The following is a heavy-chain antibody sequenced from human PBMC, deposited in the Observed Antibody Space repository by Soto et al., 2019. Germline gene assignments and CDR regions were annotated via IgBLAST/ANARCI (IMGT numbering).Heavy chain of an antibody. V-gene: IGHV1-18*01. CDR3: ARQLPGDCFDP. CDR2: ISTYNGET. Sequence: ASVTVYCQTAGYGFTTYAITWVRQAPGRGLEWMGWISTYNGETNYAQNLQGRVTMTTDTSTTTAYMELRSLRSDDTAVYYCARQLPGDCFDPWGQGTLVTVSS. J-gene: IGHJ5*02. D-gene: IGHD1-1*01. CDR1: GYGFTTYA.